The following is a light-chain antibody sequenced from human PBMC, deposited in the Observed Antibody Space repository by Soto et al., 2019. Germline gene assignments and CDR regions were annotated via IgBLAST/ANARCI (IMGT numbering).Light chain of an antibody. CDR2: DND. CDR1: SSAVGGYNY. CDR3: AAWDDSRGSYV. J-gene: IGLJ1*01. V-gene: IGLV2-14*01. Sequence: QSALTQPASVSGSPGQTITISCTGTSSAVGGYNYVSWYQQHPGKAPKLLIYDNDKRPSGIPDRFSGSESGTSASLAISGLQSDDEADYYCAAWDDSRGSYVFGSGTKVTVL.